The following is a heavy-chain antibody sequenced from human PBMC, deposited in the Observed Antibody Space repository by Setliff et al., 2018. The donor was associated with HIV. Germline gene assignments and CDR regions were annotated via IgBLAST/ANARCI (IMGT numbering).Heavy chain of an antibody. CDR3: AKVGSTGWYYFDY. Sequence: GGSLGLSCAASGFTFDSYAINWVRQAPGKGLEWVSGISGSGSNTYYADSVKGRFTISRDNSKNAVYLQMNSLRAEDTAIYYCAKVGSTGWYYFDYWGHGTLVTVSS. J-gene: IGHJ4*01. CDR2: ISGSGSNT. V-gene: IGHV3-23*01. D-gene: IGHD6-13*01. CDR1: GFTFDSYA.